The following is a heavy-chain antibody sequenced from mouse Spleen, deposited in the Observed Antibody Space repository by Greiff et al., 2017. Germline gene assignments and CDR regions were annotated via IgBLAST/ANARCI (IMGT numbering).Heavy chain of an antibody. V-gene: IGHV5-6-3*01. CDR2: INSNGGST. J-gene: IGHJ2*01. Sequence: EVHLVESGGGLVQPGGSLKLSCAASGFTFSSYGMSWVRQTPDKRLELVATINSNGGSTYYPDSVKGRFTISRDNAKNTLYLQMSSLKSEDTAMYYCARHPYYFDYWGQGTTLTVSS. CDR1: GFTFSSYG. CDR3: ARHPYYFDY.